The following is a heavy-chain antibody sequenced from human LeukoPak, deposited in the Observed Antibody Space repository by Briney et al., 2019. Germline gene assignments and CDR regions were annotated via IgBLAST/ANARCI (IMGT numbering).Heavy chain of an antibody. CDR3: ARALCDDVKCKYYVNMDV. J-gene: IGHJ6*04. V-gene: IGHV1-8*02. CDR1: GYTFTNYD. CDR2: MNPNNGNK. D-gene: IGHD2/OR15-2a*01. Sequence: GASVKVSCKASGYTFTNYDINWVRQAPGQGLEWMGWMNPNNGNKGNAQKFQGRFTMTTNNPISTAYMELSSLSSEDTAVYYCARALCDDVKCKYYVNMDVWGKGTTVTVSS.